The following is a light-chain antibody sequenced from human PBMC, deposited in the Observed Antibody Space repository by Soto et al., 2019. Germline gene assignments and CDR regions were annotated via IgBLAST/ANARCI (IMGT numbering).Light chain of an antibody. CDR2: GAS. Sequence: EIVLTQSPGTLSLSPVERAKLYFIASHSVSSSYLAWYPQKPGQAPRLLIYGASSRATGIPDRFSGSGSGTDFTLTISRLEPEDFAVYYCQQYGSSRWKCGQGTKGDIK. V-gene: IGKV3-20*01. CDR3: QQYGSSRWK. CDR1: HSVSSSY. J-gene: IGKJ1*01.